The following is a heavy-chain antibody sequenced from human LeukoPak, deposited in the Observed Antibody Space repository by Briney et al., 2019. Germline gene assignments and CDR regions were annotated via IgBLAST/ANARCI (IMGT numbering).Heavy chain of an antibody. D-gene: IGHD5-12*01. CDR2: ISYDGSNK. V-gene: IGHV3-30-3*01. CDR1: GYTFTGYY. Sequence: SCKASGYTFTGYYMHWVRQAPGKGLEWVAVISYDGSNKYYADSVKGRFTISRDNSKNTLYLQMNSLRAEDTAVYYCARDQGEALVATDYWGQGTLVTVSS. J-gene: IGHJ4*02. CDR3: ARDQGEALVATDY.